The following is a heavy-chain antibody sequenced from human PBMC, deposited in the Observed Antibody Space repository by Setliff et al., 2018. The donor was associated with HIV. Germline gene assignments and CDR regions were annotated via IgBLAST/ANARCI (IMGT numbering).Heavy chain of an antibody. CDR1: GYIFSSYD. V-gene: IGHV1-18*01. J-gene: IGHJ4*02. Sequence: ASVKVSCKASGYIFSSYDITWVRQAPGQGLEWMGWISAYSGNTNYAQKLQGRVTMTTDTSTNTASMELRRLRFNDTAVYYCVTSEPYNSSQFHWGQGTLVTVSS. CDR2: ISAYSGNT. CDR3: VTSEPYNSSQFH. D-gene: IGHD6-13*01.